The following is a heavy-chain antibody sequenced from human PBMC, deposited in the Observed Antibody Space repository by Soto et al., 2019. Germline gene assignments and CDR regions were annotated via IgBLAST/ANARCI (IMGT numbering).Heavy chain of an antibody. J-gene: IGHJ4*02. V-gene: IGHV4-59*07. Sequence: PSGALSLTCSVSGRSMSSNYWSWIRQSPDKGLEWLGYVFYGGTDYNPSLEGRVSMSVETPKSQFSLKLTSVTAADTAVYYCASYRGAFYFDSWGQGIQVTVSS. CDR3: ASYRGAFYFDS. D-gene: IGHD4-4*01. CDR2: VFYGGT. CDR1: GRSMSSNY.